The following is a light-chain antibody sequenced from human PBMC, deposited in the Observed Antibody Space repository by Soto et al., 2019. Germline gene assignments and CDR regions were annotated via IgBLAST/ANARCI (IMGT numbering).Light chain of an antibody. Sequence: QSVLTQPPSASGTPGQRVTISCSGSNSNVLSTVVNWYQHLPGTAPKRLIYSNNLRPSGVPARFSGSKSGTSASLAISGLQSEDEADYYCATWDDSLNGVVFGGGTKLNVL. CDR2: SNN. CDR1: NSNVLSTV. CDR3: ATWDDSLNGVV. V-gene: IGLV1-44*01. J-gene: IGLJ2*01.